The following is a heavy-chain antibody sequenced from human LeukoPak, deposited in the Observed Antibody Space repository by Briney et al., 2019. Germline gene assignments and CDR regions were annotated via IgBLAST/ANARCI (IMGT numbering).Heavy chain of an antibody. CDR2: ISWNSGSI. Sequence: GGSLRLSCAASGFTFDDYAMHWVRQAPGKGLEWVSGISWNSGSIGYADSVKGRFTISRDNAKNSLYLQMNSLRAEDTAVYYCAKDRIVVVMGVLGWFDPWGQGTLVTVSS. CDR1: GFTFDDYA. J-gene: IGHJ5*02. CDR3: AKDRIVVVMGVLGWFDP. V-gene: IGHV3-9*01. D-gene: IGHD3-22*01.